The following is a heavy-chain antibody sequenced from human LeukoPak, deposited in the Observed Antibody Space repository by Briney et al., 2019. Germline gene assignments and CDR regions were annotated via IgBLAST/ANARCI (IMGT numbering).Heavy chain of an antibody. Sequence: SVTVSCTASGGTFSSYAISWVRQAPGQGLEWMGGIIPIFGTANYAQKFQGRVTITADESTSTAYMELSSLRSEDTAVYYCARGTAAVNFPFDYWGQGTLVTVSS. CDR2: IIPIFGTA. D-gene: IGHD6-13*01. V-gene: IGHV1-69*01. CDR3: ARGTAAVNFPFDY. J-gene: IGHJ4*02. CDR1: GGTFSSYA.